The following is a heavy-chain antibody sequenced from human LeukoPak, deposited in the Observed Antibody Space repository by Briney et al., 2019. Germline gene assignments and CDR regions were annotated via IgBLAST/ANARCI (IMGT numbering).Heavy chain of an antibody. J-gene: IGHJ2*01. CDR3: ARDRGYGDSVYWYFDL. D-gene: IGHD4-17*01. V-gene: IGHV3-43*02. CDR2: ISGDGDNT. Sequence: GGSLRLSCVASGFTVYDYALHWVRQAPGKGLVWFSVISGDGDNTHYADSVKGRFTISRDTAKNSLYLQMSSLRDEYTAVYYCARDRGYGDSVYWYFDLWGRGTLVTVSS. CDR1: GFTVYDYA.